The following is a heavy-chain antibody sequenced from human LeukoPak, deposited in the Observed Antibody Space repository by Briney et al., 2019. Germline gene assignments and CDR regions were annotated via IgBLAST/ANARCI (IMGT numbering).Heavy chain of an antibody. V-gene: IGHV1-3*01. Sequence: ASVKVSCKASGYTFTSYAMHWVRQAPGQRLEWMGWINAGNGNTKYSQKFQGRVTITRDTSASTAYMELSSLRSEDTAVYYCARWQYYDSSGYYSQDAFDIWGQGTMVTVSS. D-gene: IGHD3-22*01. CDR3: ARWQYYDSSGYYSQDAFDI. CDR2: INAGNGNT. J-gene: IGHJ3*02. CDR1: GYTFTSYA.